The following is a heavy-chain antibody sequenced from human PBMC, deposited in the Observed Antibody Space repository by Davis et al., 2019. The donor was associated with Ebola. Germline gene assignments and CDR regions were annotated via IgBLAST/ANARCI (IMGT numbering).Heavy chain of an antibody. Sequence: SETLSLTCTVSGGSITISGYYWVWIRQPPGKGLEWIGNIFYSGSTYYDPSLKSRVTISVDTSKNQFSLKLSSVTAADTAVYYCARRYYSLYYYYGMDVWGQGTTVTVSS. D-gene: IGHD1-26*01. CDR2: IFYSGST. J-gene: IGHJ6*02. V-gene: IGHV4-39*01. CDR3: ARRYYSLYYYYGMDV. CDR1: GGSITISGYY.